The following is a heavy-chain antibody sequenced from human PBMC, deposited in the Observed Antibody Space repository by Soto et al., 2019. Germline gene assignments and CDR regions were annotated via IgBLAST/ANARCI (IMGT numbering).Heavy chain of an antibody. Sequence: GGSLRLSCAASGFTCSSYSMNWVRQAAGEGLEWVSYISSSSSTIYYADSVKGRFTISRDNAKNSLYLQMNSLRAEDTAVYYCARHPERIAQIGWFDPWGQGTLVTVSS. CDR1: GFTCSSYS. V-gene: IGHV3-48*01. J-gene: IGHJ5*02. CDR3: ARHPERIAQIGWFDP. D-gene: IGHD6-13*01. CDR2: ISSSSSTI.